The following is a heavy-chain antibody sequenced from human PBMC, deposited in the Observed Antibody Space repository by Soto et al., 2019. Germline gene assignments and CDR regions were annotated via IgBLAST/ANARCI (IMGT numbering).Heavy chain of an antibody. CDR1: GGSVNIGTYY. V-gene: IGHV4-61*01. J-gene: IGHJ4*02. CDR2: IYYSGTT. Sequence: PEETLSLTCTVPGGSVNIGTYYWSWIRQPPGKGLEWIGYIYYSGTTNYNPSLNSRVTISVDTSKNQFSLKLSSVTAGDTAVYYCASWWAIKGYFAYWGQGSLVIVSS. CDR3: ASWWAIKGYFAY. D-gene: IGHD2-15*01.